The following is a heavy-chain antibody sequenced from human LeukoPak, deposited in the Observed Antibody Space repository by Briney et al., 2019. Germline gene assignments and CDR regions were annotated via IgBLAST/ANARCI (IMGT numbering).Heavy chain of an antibody. V-gene: IGHV3-30*04. CDR2: ILYDGSNK. Sequence: GGSLRLSCAASGFTFSSYAMHWVRQAPGKGLEWVAVILYDGSNKYYADSVKGRFTISRDNSKNTLYLQMNSLRAEDTAVYYRARDREQQLGPFDYWGQGTLVTVSS. CDR1: GFTFSSYA. J-gene: IGHJ4*02. D-gene: IGHD6-13*01. CDR3: ARDREQQLGPFDY.